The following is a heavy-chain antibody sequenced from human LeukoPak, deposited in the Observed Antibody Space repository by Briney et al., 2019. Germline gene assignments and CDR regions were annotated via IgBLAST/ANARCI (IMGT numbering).Heavy chain of an antibody. CDR1: GGSISSYY. Sequence: KPSETLSLTCTVSGGSISSYYWSWIRQPAGKGLEWIGRIYTSGSTNYNPSLKSRVTMSVDTSKNQFFLKLSSVTAADTAVYYCARDNPPRTLDAFDIWGQGTMVTVSS. V-gene: IGHV4-4*07. CDR3: ARDNPPRTLDAFDI. J-gene: IGHJ3*02. CDR2: IYTSGST. D-gene: IGHD1-14*01.